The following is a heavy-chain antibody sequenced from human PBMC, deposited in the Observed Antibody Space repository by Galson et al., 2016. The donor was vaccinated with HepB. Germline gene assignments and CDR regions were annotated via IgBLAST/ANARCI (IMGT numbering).Heavy chain of an antibody. CDR1: GFTFSSYS. CDR2: ISSSSSYI. CDR3: ARGWDTSGWNIGY. V-gene: IGHV3-21*01. D-gene: IGHD6-19*01. J-gene: IGHJ4*02. Sequence: SLRLSCAASGFTFSSYSMAWIRQPPGKGLEWVSSISSSSSYIHYADSVRGRFTISRDITKNSLFLQMNSLGVEDTAVYYCARGWDTSGWNIGYWGQGTLVTVSS.